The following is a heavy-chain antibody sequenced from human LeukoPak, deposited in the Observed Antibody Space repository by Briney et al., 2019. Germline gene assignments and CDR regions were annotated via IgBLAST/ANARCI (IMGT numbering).Heavy chain of an antibody. CDR3: ARASGSYYSTFAFDI. J-gene: IGHJ3*02. V-gene: IGHV1-69*06. CDR1: GGTFSSYA. D-gene: IGHD3-10*01. Sequence: ASVKVSCKASGGTFSSYAISWVRQAPGQGLEWMGGIIPIFGTANYAQKFQGRVTITADKSTSTAYMELSSLRSEDTAVYYCARASGSYYSTFAFDIWGQGTMVTVSS. CDR2: IIPIFGTA.